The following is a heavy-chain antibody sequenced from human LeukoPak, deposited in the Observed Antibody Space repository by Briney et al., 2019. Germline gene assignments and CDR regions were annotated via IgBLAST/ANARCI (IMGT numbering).Heavy chain of an antibody. V-gene: IGHV4-59*01. CDR1: GGSISIYY. Sequence: SETLSLTCTVSGGSISIYYWSWIRQPPGKGLEWIGYIYYSGSTNYNPSLKSRVTMSVDTSKNQFSLKLSSVTAADTAVYYCARDRGSYFLDWGQGTLVTVSS. J-gene: IGHJ4*02. CDR2: IYYSGST. CDR3: ARDRGSYFLD. D-gene: IGHD1-26*01.